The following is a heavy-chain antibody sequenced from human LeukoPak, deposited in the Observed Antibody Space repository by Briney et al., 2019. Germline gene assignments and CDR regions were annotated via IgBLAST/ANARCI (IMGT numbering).Heavy chain of an antibody. CDR2: ISGSGGRT. J-gene: IGHJ5*02. Sequence: GGSLRLSCAASGFTFSSDVMSWVRQAPGKGLEWVSAISGSGGRTYYADSVKGRFTISRDNSKNTLYLQMNSLRAEDTAVYYCARDQDWFDPWGQGTLVTASS. CDR3: ARDQDWFDP. V-gene: IGHV3-23*01. CDR1: GFTFSSDV.